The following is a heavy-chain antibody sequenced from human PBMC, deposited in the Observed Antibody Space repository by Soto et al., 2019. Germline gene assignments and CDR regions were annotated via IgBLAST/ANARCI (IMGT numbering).Heavy chain of an antibody. V-gene: IGHV1-3*01. CDR1: GYTFTSYA. D-gene: IGHD2-8*01. CDR3: ARPLGVEELDDHRDAFAI. Sequence: ASVKVSCKASGYTFTSYAMHWVRQAPGQRLEWMGWINAGNGNTKYSQKFQGRVTITRDTSASTAYMELSSLRSEDTAVYYCARPLGVEELDDHRDAFAICGQGTMVTVSS. J-gene: IGHJ3*02. CDR2: INAGNGNT.